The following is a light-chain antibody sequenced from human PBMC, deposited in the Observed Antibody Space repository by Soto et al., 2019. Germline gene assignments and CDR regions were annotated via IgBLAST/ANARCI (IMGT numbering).Light chain of an antibody. CDR1: QSVSNNY. CDR3: QKYGDSPPWT. V-gene: IGKV3-20*01. Sequence: EIVLTQSPGTLYLSPGERAILSCGASQSVSNNYLAWYQQKPGQAPRLLIFGASTRATGIPDRFSGSGSGTDFTLTISRLEPEDFTVYYCQKYGDSPPWTFGQGTKVDIK. CDR2: GAS. J-gene: IGKJ1*01.